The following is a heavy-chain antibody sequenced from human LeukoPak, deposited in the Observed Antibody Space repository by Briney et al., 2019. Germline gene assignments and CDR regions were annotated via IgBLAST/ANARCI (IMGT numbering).Heavy chain of an antibody. CDR3: AKDVVPDSGWDLDY. V-gene: IGHV3-23*01. CDR2: IYGNGERT. CDR1: GFTFSTYP. Sequence: PGGSLRLSRVASGFTFSTYPMTWVRQAPGKGLEWVSSIYGNGERTFYADSVKGRFTIFRDNSKNTLYLEMLGLRPEDTAVYYCAKDVVPDSGWDLDYWGQGTLVTVSS. D-gene: IGHD6-19*01. J-gene: IGHJ4*02.